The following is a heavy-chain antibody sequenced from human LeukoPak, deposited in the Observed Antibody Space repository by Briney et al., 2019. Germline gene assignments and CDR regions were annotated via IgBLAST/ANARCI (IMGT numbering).Heavy chain of an antibody. CDR2: INTNTGNP. CDR1: GYTFTSYA. D-gene: IGHD3-10*01. V-gene: IGHV7-4-1*02. J-gene: IGHJ6*02. Sequence: GASVKVSCKASGYTFTSYATNWVRQAPGQGLEWMGWINTNTGNPTYAQGFTGRFVFSLDTSVSTAYLQISSLKAEDTAVYYCAADKAPGGSGSYYTPRYYYYGMDVWGQGTTVTVSS. CDR3: AADKAPGGSGSYYTPRYYYYGMDV.